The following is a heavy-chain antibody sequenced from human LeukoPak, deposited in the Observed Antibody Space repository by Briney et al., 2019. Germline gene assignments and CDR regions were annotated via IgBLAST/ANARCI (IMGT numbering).Heavy chain of an antibody. CDR1: GFTFSSYW. V-gene: IGHV3-74*01. Sequence: GGSLRLSCAASGFTFSSYWMHWVRQSPGKGLVWVSCISGDGSNRRYADSVEGRFTISRDNAKDTLYLQLDSLRVEDTAVYYCTGPGGGGSHMAFDPWGQGTLVTVSS. CDR3: TGPGGGGSHMAFDP. CDR2: ISGDGSNR. J-gene: IGHJ5*02. D-gene: IGHD2-15*01.